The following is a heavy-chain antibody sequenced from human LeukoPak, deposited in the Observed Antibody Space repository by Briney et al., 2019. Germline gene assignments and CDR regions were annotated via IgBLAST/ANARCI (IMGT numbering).Heavy chain of an antibody. CDR2: IIPILGIA. Sequence: PVKVSCKASGGTFSSYAISWVRQAPGQGLEWMGRIIPILGIANYAQKFQGRVAITADKSTSTAYMELSSLRSEDTAVYYCAREYDSSGYYTYYFDYWGQGTLVTVSS. V-gene: IGHV1-69*04. CDR3: AREYDSSGYYTYYFDY. CDR1: GGTFSSYA. D-gene: IGHD3-22*01. J-gene: IGHJ4*02.